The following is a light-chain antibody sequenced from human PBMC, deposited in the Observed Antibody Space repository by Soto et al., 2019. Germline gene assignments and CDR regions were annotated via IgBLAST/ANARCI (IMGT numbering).Light chain of an antibody. Sequence: EIVLTQSPATLSLSPGERATLSCRASQSVGSYLAWYQQKPGQAPRLLIYGASTRATGIPARFSGSGSGTEFTLTISSLQSEDFALYYCQHYNNWPPAWTFGQGTKVDIK. CDR2: GAS. CDR1: QSVGSY. J-gene: IGKJ1*01. V-gene: IGKV3-15*01. CDR3: QHYNNWPPAWT.